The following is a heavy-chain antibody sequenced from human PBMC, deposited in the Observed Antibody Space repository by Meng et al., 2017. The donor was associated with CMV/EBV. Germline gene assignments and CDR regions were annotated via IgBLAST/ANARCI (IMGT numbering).Heavy chain of an antibody. CDR1: GGSFSGYY. D-gene: IGHD1-26*01. J-gene: IGHJ5*02. CDR3: ARGVGGWFDP. Sequence: QVPLKDWGVGLLTPSVTLVLTRAVYGGSFSGYYWSWIRQPPGKGLEWIGEINHSGSTNYNPSLKSRVTISVDTSKNQFSLKLSSVTAADTAVYYCARGVGGWFDPWGQGTLVTVSS. V-gene: IGHV4-34*01. CDR2: INHSGST.